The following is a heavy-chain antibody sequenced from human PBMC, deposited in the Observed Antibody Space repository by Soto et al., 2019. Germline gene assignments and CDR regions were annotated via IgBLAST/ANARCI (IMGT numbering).Heavy chain of an antibody. D-gene: IGHD2-8*01. V-gene: IGHV3-7*05. J-gene: IGHJ6*02. CDR1: GFTFSSYW. CDR3: AREKAIVLMVYANYYYYGMDV. Sequence: GGSLRLSCAASGFTFSSYWMSWVRQAPGKGLEWVANIKQDGSEKYYVDSVKGRFTISRDNAKNSLYLQMNSLRAEDTAVYYCAREKAIVLMVYANYYYYGMDVWGQGTTVTVSS. CDR2: IKQDGSEK.